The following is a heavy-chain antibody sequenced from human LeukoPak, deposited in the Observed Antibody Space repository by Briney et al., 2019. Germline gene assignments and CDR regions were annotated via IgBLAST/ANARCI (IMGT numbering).Heavy chain of an antibody. CDR2: IYPADLDI. CDR1: GYTFTNYF. D-gene: IGHD2-15*01. Sequence: GESLKISCQASGYTFTNYFIAWLRQMSGKGLEWMGIIYPADLDIRYSPSFQGQVTFSADKSTNTAYLQWNSLRASDTAIYYCARLYCSGSSCFSRYYSGMDVWGQGTPVTVSS. J-gene: IGHJ6*02. V-gene: IGHV5-51*01. CDR3: ARLYCSGSSCFSRYYSGMDV.